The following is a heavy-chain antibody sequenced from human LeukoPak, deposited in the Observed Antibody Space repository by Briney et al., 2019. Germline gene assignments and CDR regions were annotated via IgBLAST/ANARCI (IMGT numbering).Heavy chain of an antibody. CDR2: IYYSGNT. J-gene: IGHJ4*02. CDR3: ARDYDFWSGYHFDY. CDR1: GVSISSSNSY. D-gene: IGHD3-3*01. Sequence: SETLSLTCTVSGVSISSSNSYWGWIRQPPGKGLEWIGSIYYSGNTYYNASLKSQVSISIDTSKNQFSLKLSSVTAADTAVYYCARDYDFWSGYHFDYWGQGTLVTVSS. V-gene: IGHV4-39*07.